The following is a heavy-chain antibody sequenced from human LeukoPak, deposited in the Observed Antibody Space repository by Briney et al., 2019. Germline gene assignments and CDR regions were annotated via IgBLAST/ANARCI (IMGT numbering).Heavy chain of an antibody. CDR1: GFIFDNWC. CDR3: ARDRAYSSFDY. V-gene: IGHV3-7*01. Sequence: GDPLTLSCTASGFIFDNWCAHGVRQSPGKGREWVASINPDDSAKYYVDSVRGRFTISRDNAKNSLYLQMSSLRAEDTAVYYCARDRAYSSFDYWGQGTLVTVSS. J-gene: IGHJ4*02. D-gene: IGHD5-18*01. CDR2: INPDDSAK.